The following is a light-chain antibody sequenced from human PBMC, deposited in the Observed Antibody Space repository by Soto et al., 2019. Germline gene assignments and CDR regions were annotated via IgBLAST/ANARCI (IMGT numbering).Light chain of an antibody. Sequence: QSALTQPASVSGSPGQSITISCTGTSSDVGGYNYVSWYHQHPGKAPKLMIYEVSNRPSGVSNRFSGSKSGNTASLTISGLQSEDEADYYCSSYTSSSIVVFGGGTKATAL. CDR3: SSYTSSSIVV. CDR2: EVS. CDR1: SSDVGGYNY. J-gene: IGLJ2*01. V-gene: IGLV2-14*01.